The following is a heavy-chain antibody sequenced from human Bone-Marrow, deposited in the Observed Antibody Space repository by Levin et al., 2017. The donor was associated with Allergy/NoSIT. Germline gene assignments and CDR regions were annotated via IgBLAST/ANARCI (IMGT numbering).Heavy chain of an antibody. CDR2: IYPGDSDT. D-gene: IGHD6-13*01. Sequence: GESLKISCKGSGYSFTSYWIGWVRQMPGKGLEWMGIIYPGDSDTRYSPSFQGQVTISADKSISTAYLQWSSLKASDTAMYYCARHGLAAAAMGGYFDLWGRGTLVTVSS. CDR1: GYSFTSYW. J-gene: IGHJ2*01. CDR3: ARHGLAAAAMGGYFDL. V-gene: IGHV5-51*01.